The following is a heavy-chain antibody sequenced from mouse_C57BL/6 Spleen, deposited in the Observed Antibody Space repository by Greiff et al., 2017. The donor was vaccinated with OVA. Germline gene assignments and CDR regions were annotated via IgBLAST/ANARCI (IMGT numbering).Heavy chain of an antibody. Sequence: QVQLQQSGPELVKPGASVKISCKASGYAFSSSWMNWVKQRPGKGLEWIGRIYPGDGDTNYNGKFKGKATLTADKSYSTAYMQLSSLTSEDAAVYFCTRRTTVDYFDYWGQGTTLTVSS. CDR1: GYAFSSSW. V-gene: IGHV1-82*01. CDR3: TRRTTVDYFDY. CDR2: IYPGDGDT. J-gene: IGHJ2*01. D-gene: IGHD1-1*01.